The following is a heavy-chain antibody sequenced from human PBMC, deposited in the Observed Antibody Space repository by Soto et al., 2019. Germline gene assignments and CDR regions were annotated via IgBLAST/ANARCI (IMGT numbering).Heavy chain of an antibody. V-gene: IGHV4-30-2*01. D-gene: IGHD3-9*01. CDR3: ARREGLATISFYFDF. Sequence: SETLSLTCAVSSDSIISGGYSWILIRQPPGKGLEWIGYIYHSGSTYYNPSLQSRVTISVDRSKNQFSLKLSSVTAADSAVYFCARREGLATISFYFDFWGPGALVTVSS. CDR1: SDSIISGGYS. CDR2: IYHSGST. J-gene: IGHJ4*02.